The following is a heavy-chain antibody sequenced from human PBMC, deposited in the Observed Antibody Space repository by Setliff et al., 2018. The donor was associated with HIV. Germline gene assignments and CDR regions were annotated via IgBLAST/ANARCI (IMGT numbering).Heavy chain of an antibody. CDR3: ARDRFPQSNIFGAWYFDL. V-gene: IGHV3-20*04. CDR2: VNWNGGST. CDR1: GFTFDDYG. J-gene: IGHJ2*01. D-gene: IGHD3-10*02. Sequence: GGSLRLSCAASGFTFDDYGMSWVRQAPGKGLEWVSGVNWNGGSTGSADSVKGRFTVSRDNARNSLYLQMDSLRVEDTAVYYCARDRFPQSNIFGAWYFDLWGRGTLVTVSS.